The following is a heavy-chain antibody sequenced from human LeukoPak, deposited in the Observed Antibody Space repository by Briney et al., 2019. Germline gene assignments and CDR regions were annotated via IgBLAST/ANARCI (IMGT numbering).Heavy chain of an antibody. CDR2: INAGNGNT. D-gene: IGHD3-10*01. Sequence: ASVKVSCKASGYTFTSYTMHWVRQAPGQRLEWMGWINAGNGNTKYSQKFQGRVTITRDTSANTAYMELSSLRSEDTAVYYCARGHNPPLSYYYGSGSWGGFGYWGQGTLVTVSS. CDR3: ARGHNPPLSYYYGSGSWGGFGY. V-gene: IGHV1-3*01. J-gene: IGHJ4*02. CDR1: GYTFTSYT.